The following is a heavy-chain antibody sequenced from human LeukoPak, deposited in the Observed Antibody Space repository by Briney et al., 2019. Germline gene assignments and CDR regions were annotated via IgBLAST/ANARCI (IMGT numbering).Heavy chain of an antibody. CDR2: INPNSGGT. D-gene: IGHD2-2*01. Sequence: ASVKVSCKASGYTFTSYYMHWVRQAPGQGLEWMGWINPNSGGTNYAQKFQGRVTMTRDTSISTAYMELSRLRSDDTAVYYCARGDIVVVPAAIRFDPWGQGTLVTVSS. CDR3: ARGDIVVVPAAIRFDP. J-gene: IGHJ5*02. CDR1: GYTFTSYY. V-gene: IGHV1-2*02.